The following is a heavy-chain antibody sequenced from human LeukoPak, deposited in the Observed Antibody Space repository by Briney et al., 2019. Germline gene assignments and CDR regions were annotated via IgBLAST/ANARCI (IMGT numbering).Heavy chain of an antibody. CDR1: GFNFGSYA. CDR3: AKVEDYLASGILLDDAFDI. J-gene: IGHJ3*02. CDR2: VTGSGGTT. Sequence: PGGSLRLSCAASGFNFGSYAMNWVRQAPGKGLQWVSVVTGSGGTTFYADSVKGRFTISRDNSKNTLYLQMNGLRAEDTAVYYCAKVEDYLASGILLDDAFDIWGQGTMVTVSS. V-gene: IGHV3-23*01. D-gene: IGHD3-10*01.